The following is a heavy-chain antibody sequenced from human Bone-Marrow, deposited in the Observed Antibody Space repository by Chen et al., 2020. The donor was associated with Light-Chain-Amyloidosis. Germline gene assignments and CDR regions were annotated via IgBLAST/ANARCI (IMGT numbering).Heavy chain of an antibody. V-gene: IGHV4-30-2*01. CDR3: AREKAASGPNYFDY. CDR1: GGSVISGGYS. Sequence: QLQLQESGSGLVKPSQTLSLTCIVSGGSVISGGYSWSWLRPPPGNGLEWIAYIYHSGSTYYNPSLKSRVNISLDRSKNQISLRLSSVTAADTAIYYCAREKAASGPNYFDYWGEGTLVTVSS. D-gene: IGHD2-15*01. J-gene: IGHJ4*02. CDR2: IYHSGST.